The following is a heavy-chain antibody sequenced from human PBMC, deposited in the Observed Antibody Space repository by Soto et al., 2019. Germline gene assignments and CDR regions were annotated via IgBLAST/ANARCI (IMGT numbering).Heavy chain of an antibody. J-gene: IGHJ4*02. CDR1: GGSISSGGYY. Sequence: QVQLQESGPGLVKPSQTLSLTCTVSGGSISSGGYYWSWIRHHPGKGLEWIGYIYYSGSTYYNPSLKSRLTISVDTSKNQFSLNLSSVTAADTAVYYCARERGYSETDYWGQGTRVTVSS. V-gene: IGHV4-31*03. D-gene: IGHD5-18*01. CDR3: ARERGYSETDY. CDR2: IYYSGST.